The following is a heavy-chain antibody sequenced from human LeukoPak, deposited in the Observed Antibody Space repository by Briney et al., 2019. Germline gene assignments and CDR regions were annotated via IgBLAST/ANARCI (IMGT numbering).Heavy chain of an antibody. CDR2: ITSTSATI. Sequence: GGSLRLSCAASGFTFSDYYMTWIRQAPGKGLEWVSHITSTSATIYYADSVKGRFTISRDNAKNSLSLQMNSLRAEDTAVYFCARVLSSGYSPFDYWGQGILVTVSS. J-gene: IGHJ4*02. CDR1: GFTFSDYY. V-gene: IGHV3-11*01. CDR3: ARVLSSGYSPFDY. D-gene: IGHD3-22*01.